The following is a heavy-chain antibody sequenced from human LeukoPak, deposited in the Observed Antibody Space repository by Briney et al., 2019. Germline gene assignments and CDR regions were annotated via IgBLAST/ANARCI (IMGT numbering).Heavy chain of an antibody. CDR2: ISYSGST. J-gene: IGHJ4*02. CDR3: ARHLDYYGSGSYEY. D-gene: IGHD3-10*01. CDR1: GGSISTYH. Sequence: SETLSLTCAVSGGSISTYHWSWIRQPPGKGLEWIGYISYSGSTNYNPSLKSRVTISVDTSKSQFSLKLSSVTAADTAVYYCARHLDYYGSGSYEYWGQGTLVAVSS. V-gene: IGHV4-59*08.